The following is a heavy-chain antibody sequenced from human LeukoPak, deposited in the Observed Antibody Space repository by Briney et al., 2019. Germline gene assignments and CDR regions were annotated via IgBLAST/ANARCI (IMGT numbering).Heavy chain of an antibody. CDR1: GFTFDDYA. D-gene: IGHD2-2*02. V-gene: IGHV3-9*01. CDR2: ISWNSGSI. Sequence: GGSLRLSCAASGFTFDDYAMHWVRQAPGKGLEWVSGISWNSGSIGYADSVKGRFTISRDNAKNSLYLQMNSLRAEDTAVYYCAKNSGIVVVPAAIRSYYYMDVWGKGTTVTVSS. J-gene: IGHJ6*03. CDR3: AKNSGIVVVPAAIRSYYYMDV.